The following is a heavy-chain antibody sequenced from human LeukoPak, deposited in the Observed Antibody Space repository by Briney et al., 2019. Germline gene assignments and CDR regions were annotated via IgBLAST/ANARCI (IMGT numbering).Heavy chain of an antibody. CDR3: ARDSGYDFWSGYYGY. J-gene: IGHJ4*02. V-gene: IGHV1-2*02. CDR2: INPNSGGT. Sequence: ASVKVSCKASGYTFTGYYMHWVRQAPGQGLEWMGWINPNSGGTNYAQKFQGRVTMTRDTSISTAYMELSRLRSGDTAVYYCARDSGYDFWSGYYGYWGQGTLVTVSS. CDR1: GYTFTGYY. D-gene: IGHD3-3*01.